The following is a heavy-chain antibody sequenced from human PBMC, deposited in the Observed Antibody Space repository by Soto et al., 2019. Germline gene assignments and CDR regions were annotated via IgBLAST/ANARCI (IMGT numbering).Heavy chain of an antibody. Sequence: SGPTLVNPTQTLTLTCTFSGFSLSTSGMCVSWIRQPPGKALEWLARIDWDDDKYYSTSLKTRLTISKDTSKNQVVLTMTNMDPVDTATYYCASLLMGATWSAPWGQGTLVTVSS. CDR1: GFSLSTSGMC. V-gene: IGHV2-70*11. CDR3: ASLLMGATWSAP. CDR2: IDWDDDK. J-gene: IGHJ5*02. D-gene: IGHD1-26*01.